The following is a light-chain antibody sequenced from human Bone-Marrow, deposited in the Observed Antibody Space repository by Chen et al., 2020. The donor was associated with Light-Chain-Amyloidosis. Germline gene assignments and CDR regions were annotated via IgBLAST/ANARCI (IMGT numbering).Light chain of an antibody. CDR1: ESLVFSDGNTY. CDR3: MHATRGPFA. V-gene: IGKV2-30*01. J-gene: IGKJ3*01. Sequence: AVLTPSPLSLPVTLVQPASIGCRANESLVFSDGNTYLNWCHQRPGQPPRRLIYQVSNRDSGVPDRFSGSGSGTDCTLSISRVEAEDVGTYYCMHATRGPFAFGPGTKADIK. CDR2: QVS.